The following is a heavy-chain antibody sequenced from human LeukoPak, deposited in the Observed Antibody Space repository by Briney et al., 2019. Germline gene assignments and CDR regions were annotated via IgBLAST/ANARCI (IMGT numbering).Heavy chain of an antibody. V-gene: IGHV1-69*04. CDR2: IIPILGIA. CDR3: ARGGGYSSGWYDY. J-gene: IGHJ4*02. CDR1: GGTFSSYA. Sequence: SVKVSCKASGGTFSSYAISWVRQAPGQGLEWMGRIIPILGIANYAQKFQGRVTITADKSTSTAYMELSSLRSEDTAVYYCARGGGYSSGWYDYWGQGTLVTVSS. D-gene: IGHD6-19*01.